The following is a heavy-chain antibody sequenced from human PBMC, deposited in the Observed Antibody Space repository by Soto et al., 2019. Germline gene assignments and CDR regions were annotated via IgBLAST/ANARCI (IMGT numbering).Heavy chain of an antibody. D-gene: IGHD1-26*01. CDR1: GNTDTIYF. Sequence: QVQLVQSGAEVKQPGAAVRVSCKASGNTDTIYFIHWLRQAPGQGPEWLGWINSVSGGTNYAHNFLGRVTMTRDRSTTTAFMELRGLRSDDTAVYYCARGGSFYALWGQGTLVTV. CDR3: ARGGSFYAL. V-gene: IGHV1-2*02. J-gene: IGHJ4*02. CDR2: INSVSGGT.